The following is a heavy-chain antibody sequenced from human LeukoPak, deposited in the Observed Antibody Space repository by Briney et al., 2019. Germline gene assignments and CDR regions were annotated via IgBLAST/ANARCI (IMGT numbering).Heavy chain of an antibody. Sequence: SETLSLTCAVYGGSFSGYYWSWIRQPPGKGLEWIGEINHSGSTNYKPSLKSRVAISVDTSKNQFSLKLSSVTAADTAVYYCARRGSGGAGNYYYYMDVWGKGTTVTVSS. J-gene: IGHJ6*03. CDR3: ARRGSGGAGNYYYYMDV. D-gene: IGHD1-14*01. CDR1: GGSFSGYY. V-gene: IGHV4-34*01. CDR2: INHSGST.